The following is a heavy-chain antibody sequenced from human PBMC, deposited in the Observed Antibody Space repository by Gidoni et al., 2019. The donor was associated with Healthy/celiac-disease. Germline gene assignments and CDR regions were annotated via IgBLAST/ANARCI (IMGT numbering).Heavy chain of an antibody. CDR1: GYTFNGYY. V-gene: IGHV1-2*02. CDR3: ARDAHYDFWSGYYMGWFDP. CDR2: INPNSGGT. Sequence: QVQLVQSGAEVKKPGASVKVSCKASGYTFNGYYMHWVRQAPRQGLEWMGWINPNSGGTNYAQKFQGRVTMTRDTSISTAYMELSRLRSDDTAVYYCARDAHYDFWSGYYMGWFDPWGQGTLVTVSS. D-gene: IGHD3-3*01. J-gene: IGHJ5*02.